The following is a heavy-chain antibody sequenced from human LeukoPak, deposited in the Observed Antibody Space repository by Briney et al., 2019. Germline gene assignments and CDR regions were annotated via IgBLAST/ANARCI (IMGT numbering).Heavy chain of an antibody. CDR1: GGSISSGGYY. J-gene: IGHJ4*02. V-gene: IGHV4-31*03. Sequence: SETLSLTCTVSGGSISSGGYYWSWIRQHPGKGLEWIGYIYYSGSTYYNPSLKSRVTISVDTSKNQFSLKLSSVTAADTGVYYCARGRLLGSPWFFDYWGQGTLVTVSS. CDR2: IYYSGST. CDR3: ARGRLLGSPWFFDY. D-gene: IGHD3-16*01.